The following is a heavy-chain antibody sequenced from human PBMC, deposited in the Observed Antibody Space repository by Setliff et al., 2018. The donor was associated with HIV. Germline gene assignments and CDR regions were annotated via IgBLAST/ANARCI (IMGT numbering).Heavy chain of an antibody. Sequence: KTSETLSLTCTVSGGSISSYYWSWIRQPPGKGLEWIGYIYYSGSTNYNPSLKSRVTISVDTSKNQFSLKLSFVTAADTAAYYCARGRKRDGYNFYYYYMDVWDKGTTVTVSS. D-gene: IGHD5-12*01. CDR1: GGSISSYY. J-gene: IGHJ6*03. CDR2: IYYSGST. CDR3: ARGRKRDGYNFYYYYMDV. V-gene: IGHV4-59*12.